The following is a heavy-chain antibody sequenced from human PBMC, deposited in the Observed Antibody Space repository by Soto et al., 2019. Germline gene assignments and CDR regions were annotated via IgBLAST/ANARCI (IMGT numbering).Heavy chain of an antibody. CDR3: ARSGIVGNQRGGMDV. CDR1: GYTFTSYY. CDR2: INPSGGST. D-gene: IGHD1-26*01. V-gene: IGHV1-46*01. Sequence: ASVKVSCKASGYTFTSYYMHCVRQAPGQGLEWMGIINPSGGSTSYAQKFQGRVTMTRDTSTSTVYMELSSLRSEDTAVYYCARSGIVGNQRGGMDVWGQGTTVTVSS. J-gene: IGHJ6*02.